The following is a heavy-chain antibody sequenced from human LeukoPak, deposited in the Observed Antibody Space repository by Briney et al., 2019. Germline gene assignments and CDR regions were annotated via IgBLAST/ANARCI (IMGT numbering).Heavy chain of an antibody. Sequence: GGSLRLSCAASGFTFSSYAMHWVRQAPGKGLEWVAVISYDGSNKYYTDSVKGRFTISRDNSKNTLYLQMNSLRAEDTAVYYCASSPYCSSTSCSPAPWGQGTLVTVSS. V-gene: IGHV3-30-3*01. CDR1: GFTFSSYA. CDR2: ISYDGSNK. J-gene: IGHJ5*02. D-gene: IGHD2-2*01. CDR3: ASSPYCSSTSCSPAP.